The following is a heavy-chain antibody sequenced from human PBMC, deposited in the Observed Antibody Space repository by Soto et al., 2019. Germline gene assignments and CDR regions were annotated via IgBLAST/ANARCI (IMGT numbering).Heavy chain of an antibody. D-gene: IGHD6-13*01. CDR3: ATRDSSRFY. CDR2: SHQSGNT. CDR1: GVSISSHDW. V-gene: IGHV4-4*02. J-gene: IGHJ4*02. Sequence: QVQLQESGPGLVKPSGTLSLTCAVSGVSISSHDWWTWVRQPPGKGLEWIGESHQSGNTNYNLSLESRVTISVDKSKNQFSLKLTSVTVADTAVYYCATRDSSRFYWGQGTLITVSS.